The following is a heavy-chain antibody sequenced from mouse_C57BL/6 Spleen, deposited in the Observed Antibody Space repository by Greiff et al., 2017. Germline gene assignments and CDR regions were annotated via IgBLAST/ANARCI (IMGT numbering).Heavy chain of an antibody. V-gene: IGHV2-6-1*01. J-gene: IGHJ4*01. Sequence: QVQLKESGPGLVAPSQSLTITCTVSGFSFTSYGVHWVRQPPGKGLEWLVVIWSDGSATYNSALKSRLSISKDNSKSQIFFKMNSRRTDDTAMYFCARHKREVAMDYWGQGTSVTVSS. CDR2: IWSDGSA. CDR3: ARHKREVAMDY. CDR1: GFSFTSYG.